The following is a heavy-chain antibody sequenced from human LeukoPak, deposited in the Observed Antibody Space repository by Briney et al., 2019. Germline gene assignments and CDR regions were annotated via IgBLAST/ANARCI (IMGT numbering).Heavy chain of an antibody. D-gene: IGHD6-13*01. CDR3: SRQPIAPAGSSSYYFGMDV. J-gene: IGHJ6*02. Sequence: GGSLRLSCAASGFIFSGSAMHWVRQAPGKGLEWIGRIRSKSNNYATTYAASVKGRFTISRDDSKNRAYLQMNSLKAEDTAIYYCSRQPIAPAGSSSYYFGMDVWGQGTTVTVSS. CDR2: IRSKSNNYAT. V-gene: IGHV3-73*01. CDR1: GFIFSGSA.